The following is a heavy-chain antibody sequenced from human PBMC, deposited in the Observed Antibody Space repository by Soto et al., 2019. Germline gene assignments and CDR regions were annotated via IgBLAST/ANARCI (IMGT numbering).Heavy chain of an antibody. V-gene: IGHV1-69*13. D-gene: IGHD3-22*01. CDR3: ARVHHPYYYDSSGYYFDY. CDR1: GGTFSSYA. CDR2: IIPIFGTA. J-gene: IGHJ4*02. Sequence: ASVKVSCKASGGTFSSYAISWVRQAPGQGLEWMGGIIPIFGTANYTQKFQGRVTITADESTSTAYMELSSLRSEDTAVYYCARVHHPYYYDSSGYYFDYWGQGTLVTVSS.